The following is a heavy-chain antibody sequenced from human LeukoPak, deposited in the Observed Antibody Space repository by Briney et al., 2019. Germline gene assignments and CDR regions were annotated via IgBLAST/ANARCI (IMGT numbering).Heavy chain of an antibody. CDR2: IYYSGST. V-gene: IGHV4-39*07. J-gene: IGHJ4*02. CDR1: GGSVSSGTYY. CDR3: ARAASGGGFDY. Sequence: SETLSLTCTVSGGSVSSGTYYWSWIRQPPGKGLEWIGSIYYSGSTYYNPSLKSRVTISVDTSKNQFSLKLSSVTAADTAVYYCARAASGGGFDYWGQGTLVTVSS. D-gene: IGHD2-15*01.